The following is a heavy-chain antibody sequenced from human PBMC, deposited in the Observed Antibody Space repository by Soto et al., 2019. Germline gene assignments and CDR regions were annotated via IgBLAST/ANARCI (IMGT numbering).Heavy chain of an antibody. CDR3: AKAGGNFRGSWYPDFFLFEFDY. CDR1: GFTFDDYA. CDR2: ISWNSGSI. V-gene: IGHV3-9*01. Sequence: GGSLRLSCAASGFTFDDYAMHWVRQAPGKGLEWVSGISWNSGSIGYADSVKGRFTISRDNAKNSLYLQMNSLRAEDTALYYCAKAGGNFRGSWYPDFFLFEFDYWGQGTLVTVSS. J-gene: IGHJ4*02. D-gene: IGHD6-13*01.